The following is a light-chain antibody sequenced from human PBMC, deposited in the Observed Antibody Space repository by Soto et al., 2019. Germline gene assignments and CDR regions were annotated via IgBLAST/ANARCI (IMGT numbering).Light chain of an antibody. CDR3: QHYHSYSEA. Sequence: DIPMTQSPSTLSGSVGDRVTITCRASQTISSWLAWYQQKPGKAPKLLIYKASTLKSGVPSRFSGSGSGTEFTLTIRSLQPDDFATYSCQHYHSYSEAFGQGTKVELK. CDR1: QTISSW. V-gene: IGKV1-5*03. J-gene: IGKJ1*01. CDR2: KAS.